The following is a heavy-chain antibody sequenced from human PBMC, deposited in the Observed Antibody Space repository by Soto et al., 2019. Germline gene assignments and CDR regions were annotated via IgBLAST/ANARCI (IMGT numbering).Heavy chain of an antibody. D-gene: IGHD6-13*01. V-gene: IGHV3-23*01. CDR1: GFTFSNYA. J-gene: IGHJ4*02. Sequence: EVQLLDSGGGLVQPGGSLRLSCAASGFTFSNYAVTWVRQAPGQGLEWVSTISGSGGSTYYADSVKGRFTISRDNSKNELYLQMTRLRAEETAVYYCAKDQGSSWYEIDFWGPGTPVTVSS. CDR3: AKDQGSSWYEIDF. CDR2: ISGSGGST.